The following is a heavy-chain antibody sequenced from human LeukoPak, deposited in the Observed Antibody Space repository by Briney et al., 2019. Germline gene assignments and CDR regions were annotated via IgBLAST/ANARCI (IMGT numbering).Heavy chain of an antibody. CDR1: GFTFSSYS. V-gene: IGHV3-48*01. D-gene: IGHD2-15*01. J-gene: IGHJ5*02. CDR2: ISSSSSTI. Sequence: GGSLRLSCAASGFTFSSYSMNWVRQAPGKGLEWVSYISSSSSTIYYADSVKGRFSISRDNSKNTLYLQMNSLRVEDTAVYYCAKDPYRVVVATGNYLDPWGQGTLVTVSS. CDR3: AKDPYRVVVATGNYLDP.